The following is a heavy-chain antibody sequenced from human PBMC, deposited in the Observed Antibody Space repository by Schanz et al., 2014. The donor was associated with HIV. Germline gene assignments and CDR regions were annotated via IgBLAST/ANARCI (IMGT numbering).Heavy chain of an antibody. J-gene: IGHJ4*02. CDR2: IWYDGSNK. CDR1: GFTFSNFA. D-gene: IGHD1-20*01. V-gene: IGHV3-33*06. Sequence: QEQLVESGGGVVQPGKSLRLSCAASGFTFSNFAMHWVRQAPGKGLEWVAVIWYDGSNKDYADSVKGRFTISRDNSKNTLFLQMNSLRAEDTAMYYCAKDQGDITGTPFDYWGQGTLVTVSS. CDR3: AKDQGDITGTPFDY.